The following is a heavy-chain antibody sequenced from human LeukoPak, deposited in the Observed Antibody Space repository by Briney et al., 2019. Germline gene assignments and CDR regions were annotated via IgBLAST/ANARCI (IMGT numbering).Heavy chain of an antibody. CDR3: ATDPRTDRCSSTSCYGGY. D-gene: IGHD2-2*01. V-gene: IGHV1-24*01. Sequence: ASVKVSCKVSGYTLTELSMHWVRQAPGKGLKWMGGFDPEDGETIYAQKFQGRVTMTEDTSTDTAYMELSSLRSEDTAVYYCATDPRTDRCSSTSCYGGYWGQGTLVTVSS. CDR2: FDPEDGET. CDR1: GYTLTELS. J-gene: IGHJ4*02.